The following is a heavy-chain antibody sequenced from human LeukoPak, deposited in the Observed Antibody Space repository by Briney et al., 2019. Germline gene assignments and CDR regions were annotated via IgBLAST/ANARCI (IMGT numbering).Heavy chain of an antibody. D-gene: IGHD5-24*01. CDR3: AKGGVRDGYNSDYYYMDV. CDR2: ISWDGGST. V-gene: IGHV3-43D*03. J-gene: IGHJ6*03. CDR1: GFTFDDYA. Sequence: PGGSLRLSCAASGFTFDDYAMHSVRQAPGKGLEWVSLISWDGGSTYYADSVKGRFTISRDNSKNSLYLQMNSLRAEDTALYYCAKGGVRDGYNSDYYYMDVWGKGTTVTVSS.